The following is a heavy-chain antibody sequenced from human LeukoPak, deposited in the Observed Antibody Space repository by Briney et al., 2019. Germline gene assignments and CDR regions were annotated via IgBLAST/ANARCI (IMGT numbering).Heavy chain of an antibody. D-gene: IGHD2-2*01. CDR2: FDPGDGET. Sequence: ASVKVSCKVSGYTLTELSMHWVRQAPGKGLEWMGGFDPGDGETIYAQKFQGRVTMTEDTSTDTAYMELNSLRSDDTAVYYCATDPGEIVPAAKGPRGDYCYGMDVWGQGTTVTVSS. V-gene: IGHV1-24*01. CDR1: GYTLTELS. CDR3: ATDPGEIVPAAKGPRGDYCYGMDV. J-gene: IGHJ6*02.